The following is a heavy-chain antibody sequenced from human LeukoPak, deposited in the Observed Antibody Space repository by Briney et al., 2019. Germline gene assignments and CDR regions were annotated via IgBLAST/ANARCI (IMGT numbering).Heavy chain of an antibody. CDR1: GFTFSSYA. D-gene: IGHD5-24*01. V-gene: IGHV3-23*01. Sequence: GGSLRLSCAASGFTFSSYAMSWVRQAPGKGLEWVSAISGSGGSTYYADSVKGRFTISRDNSKNTLYLQMNSLRAEGTAVYYCTHARDGYNYVGAFDIWGQGTMVTVSS. CDR3: THARDGYNYVGAFDI. J-gene: IGHJ3*02. CDR2: ISGSGGST.